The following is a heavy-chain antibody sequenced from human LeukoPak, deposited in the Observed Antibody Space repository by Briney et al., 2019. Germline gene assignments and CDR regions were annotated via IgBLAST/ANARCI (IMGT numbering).Heavy chain of an antibody. CDR1: GGTFSSYA. D-gene: IGHD5-24*01. CDR2: IIPIFGKT. CDR3: ARGFHPQLQVHLY. Sequence: ASVKVSCKASGGTFSSYAINWVRQAPGQGLEWMGGIIPIFGKTNYAQKFQARVTITADESTNTAYMELSSLRSEDTAVYYCARGFHPQLQVHLYWGQGTLVAVSS. V-gene: IGHV1-69*13. J-gene: IGHJ4*02.